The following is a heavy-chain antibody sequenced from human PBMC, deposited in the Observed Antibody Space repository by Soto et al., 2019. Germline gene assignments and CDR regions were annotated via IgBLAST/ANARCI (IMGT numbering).Heavy chain of an antibody. Sequence: QVHLVQSGAEVKKPGASVKVSCKASGYRFTTYSMHWVRQTPGHGLEWMGVINPSGGTTSYAQKFQGRVTLTRDTATSTVHMELSDLTSEDTTVYFCARDGGYDVLTGNYILLYYLDNWGLGTLVTVSS. CDR3: ARDGGYDVLTGNYILLYYLDN. J-gene: IGHJ4*02. CDR1: GYRFTTYS. CDR2: INPSGGTT. D-gene: IGHD3-9*01. V-gene: IGHV1-46*01.